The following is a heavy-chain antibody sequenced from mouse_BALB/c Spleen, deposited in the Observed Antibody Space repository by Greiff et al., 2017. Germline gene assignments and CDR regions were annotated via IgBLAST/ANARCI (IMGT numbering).Heavy chain of an antibody. CDR1: GYAFSSYW. J-gene: IGHJ4*01. CDR3: AYRYDYAMDY. CDR2: IYPGDGDT. V-gene: IGHV1-80*01. Sequence: QVQLQQSGAELVRPGSSVKISCKASGYAFSSYWMNWVKQRPGQGLEWIGQIYPGDGDTNYNGKFKGKATLTADKSSSTAYMQLSSLTSEDSAVYFCAYRYDYAMDYWGQGTSVTVSS. D-gene: IGHD2-14*01.